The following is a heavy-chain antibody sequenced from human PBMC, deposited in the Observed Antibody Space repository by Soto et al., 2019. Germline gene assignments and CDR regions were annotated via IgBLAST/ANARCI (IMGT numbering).Heavy chain of an antibody. J-gene: IGHJ4*02. CDR2: IKSKADGGTT. V-gene: IGHV3-15*07. CDR3: TAKYCGGDCYSFDY. Sequence: GGSLRLSWAASGFTFSNAWMNWVLQAPGKGLEWVGRIKSKADGGTTDYAAPVKGRFTISRDDSKNTLYLQMNSLKTEDAAVYYCTAKYCGGDCYSFDYWGQGTLVTVSS. D-gene: IGHD2-21*02. CDR1: GFTFSNAW.